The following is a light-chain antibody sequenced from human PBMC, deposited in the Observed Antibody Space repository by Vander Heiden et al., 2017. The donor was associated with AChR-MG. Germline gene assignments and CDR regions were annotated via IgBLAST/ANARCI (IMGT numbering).Light chain of an antibody. Sequence: VFTHSPGTLSLSAGEKATLSCSASQSVSSSYLAWYQQKPGQAPRLLIYGASSRSTGIPDRCSGSGSGTDFTLTISRLEPEDFAMYYCQQYGSTPFTFGQGTKVDIK. CDR2: GAS. V-gene: IGKV3-20*01. CDR1: QSVSSSY. J-gene: IGKJ3*01. CDR3: QQYGSTPFT.